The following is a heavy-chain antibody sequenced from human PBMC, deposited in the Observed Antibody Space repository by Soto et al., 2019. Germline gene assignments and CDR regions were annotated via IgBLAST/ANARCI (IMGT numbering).Heavy chain of an antibody. CDR3: ARGYSILPNWFDY. J-gene: IGHJ5*01. Sequence: GGSLRLSCSASLFTFSNYWMGCGRLAPGKGLEWVANIKLDGSEKFYVDSVKGRFTISRDNAENSLYLQMSSLRAEDTALYYCARGYSILPNWFDYWGQGTLVTVSS. CDR1: LFTFSNYW. CDR2: IKLDGSEK. D-gene: IGHD3-3*02. V-gene: IGHV3-7*03.